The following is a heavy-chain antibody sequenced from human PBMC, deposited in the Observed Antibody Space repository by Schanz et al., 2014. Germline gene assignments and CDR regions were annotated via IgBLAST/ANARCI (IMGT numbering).Heavy chain of an antibody. CDR1: GFIFSNHG. D-gene: IGHD6-19*01. J-gene: IGHJ4*02. Sequence: QAELVESGGGVVQPGGSLRLSCEASGFIFSNHGMNWVRQAPGKGLEWVANINQDGSDKSYVDSVKGRFTISRDNSKNTVYLQMNSLRTEDTAVYYCAKAYSSGWYDLDYWGQGTLVTVSS. CDR3: AKAYSSGWYDLDY. CDR2: INQDGSDK. V-gene: IGHV3-30*02.